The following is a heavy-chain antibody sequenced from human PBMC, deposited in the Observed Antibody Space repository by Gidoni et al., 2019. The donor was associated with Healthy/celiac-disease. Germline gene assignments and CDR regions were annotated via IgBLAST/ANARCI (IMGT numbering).Heavy chain of an antibody. J-gene: IGHJ6*03. CDR1: GFSFSSYW. CDR2: IKQDGSEK. V-gene: IGHV3-7*03. Sequence: EVQLVESGGGLVQPGGSLRLPCAASGFSFSSYWRSGVRQAPGKGLEWVANIKQDGSEKYYVDSVKGRFTISRDNAKNSLYLQMNSLRAEDTAVYYCARDTARWELPLYYMDVWGKGTTVTVSS. D-gene: IGHD1-26*01. CDR3: ARDTARWELPLYYMDV.